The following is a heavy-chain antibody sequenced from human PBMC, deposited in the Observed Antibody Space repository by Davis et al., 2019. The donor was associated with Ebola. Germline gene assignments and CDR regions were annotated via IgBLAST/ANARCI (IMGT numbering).Heavy chain of an antibody. CDR2: ISSSSSTM. D-gene: IGHD6-19*01. V-gene: IGHV3-48*02. CDR3: ARRRWLVHWYFDL. CDR1: GFTFSSYN. J-gene: IGHJ2*01. Sequence: GESLKISCAASGFTFSSYNLNWVRQAPGKGLEWVSYISSSSSTMYYADSVKGRFTISRDNAKNSLYLQMNSLRDEDTAVYYCARRRWLVHWYFDLWGRGTLVTVSS.